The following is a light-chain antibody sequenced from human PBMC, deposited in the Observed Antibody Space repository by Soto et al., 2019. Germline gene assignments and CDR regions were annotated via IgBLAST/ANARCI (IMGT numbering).Light chain of an antibody. CDR3: QQRSNWPGT. V-gene: IGKV3-11*01. J-gene: IGKJ1*01. Sequence: EIVLTQSPATLSLSPGERATLSCRASQSVSSYLAWYQQKPGQAPRLLIYDASNRATGIPARFSGSGSGTDFTLTISSIETEDFAVYYCQQRSNWPGTFGQGTKVDIK. CDR2: DAS. CDR1: QSVSSY.